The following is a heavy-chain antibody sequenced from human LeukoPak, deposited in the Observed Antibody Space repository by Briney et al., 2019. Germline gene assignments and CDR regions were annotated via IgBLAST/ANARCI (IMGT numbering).Heavy chain of an antibody. CDR1: GGSISNINW. D-gene: IGHD6-19*01. Sequence: SVTLSLTCAVSGGSISNINWLSQVPEPPWKWLEWIGEIYHSGSTKYNPSLKSPVTISVDKSKNQFSLKLSSVNAADTAVYYCARIIAVRRFEPWGQGTLVTVSS. V-gene: IGHV4-4*02. J-gene: IGHJ5*02. CDR3: ARIIAVRRFEP. CDR2: IYHSGST.